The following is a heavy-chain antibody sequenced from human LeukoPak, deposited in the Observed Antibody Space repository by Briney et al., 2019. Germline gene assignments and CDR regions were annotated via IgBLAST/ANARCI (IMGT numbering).Heavy chain of an antibody. V-gene: IGHV3-30*02. CDR3: AKDGGSSWFPRNSDYYYYMDV. Sequence: PGGSLRLSCAASGFIFSTSGLNWVRQAPGKGLEWVAFIRYDGSNKYYADSVKGRFTISRDNSKNTLYLQMNSLRAEDTAVYYCAKDGGSSWFPRNSDYYYYMDVWGKGTTVTISS. CDR2: IRYDGSNK. D-gene: IGHD6-13*01. J-gene: IGHJ6*03. CDR1: GFIFSTSG.